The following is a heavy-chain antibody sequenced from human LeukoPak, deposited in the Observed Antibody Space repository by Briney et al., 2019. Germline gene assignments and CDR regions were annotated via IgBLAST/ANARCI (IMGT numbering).Heavy chain of an antibody. Sequence: ASVKVSCKASGYTFTSYYMHWVRQAPGQGLEWMGGIIPIFGTANYAQKFQGRVTITADESTSTAYMELSSLRSDDTAVYYCATGESGGWTYGGQGTLVTVSS. CDR1: GYTFTSYY. CDR3: ATGESGGWTY. D-gene: IGHD6-19*01. CDR2: IIPIFGTA. V-gene: IGHV1-69*13. J-gene: IGHJ4*02.